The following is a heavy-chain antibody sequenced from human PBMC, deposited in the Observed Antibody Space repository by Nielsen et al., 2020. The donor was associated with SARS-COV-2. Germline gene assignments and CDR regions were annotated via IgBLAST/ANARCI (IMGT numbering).Heavy chain of an antibody. V-gene: IGHV1-3*01. Sequence: ASVKVSCKASGYSFTTYAIHWARQAPGQRLEWMGWINADNGNTRYSREFQGRVTLNRDTSASTAYMELSSLRSEDTAVYYCARHLRGYIDYWGQGTLVTVSS. CDR1: GYSFTTYA. CDR3: ARHLRGYIDY. J-gene: IGHJ4*02. CDR2: INADNGNT.